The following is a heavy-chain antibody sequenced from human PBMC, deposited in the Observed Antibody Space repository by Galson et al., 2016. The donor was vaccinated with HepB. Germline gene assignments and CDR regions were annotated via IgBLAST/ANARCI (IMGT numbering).Heavy chain of an antibody. CDR3: ARVSGYSGYDYLAY. J-gene: IGHJ4*02. Sequence: SLRLSCAASGFTFSSYWMYWVRQAPGRGLVWVSRINSDGTRTSYADSVKGRSTISRDNAKNTLYMQMNSLRAEDTAVYYCARVSGYSGYDYLAYWGQGALVTVSS. CDR1: GFTFSSYW. V-gene: IGHV3-74*01. D-gene: IGHD5-12*01. CDR2: INSDGTRT.